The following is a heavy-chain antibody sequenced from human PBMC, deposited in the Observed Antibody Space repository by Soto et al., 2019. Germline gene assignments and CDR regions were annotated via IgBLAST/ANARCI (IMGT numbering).Heavy chain of an antibody. CDR2: VQGNGSGT. J-gene: IGHJ4*02. V-gene: IGHV3-74*01. CDR1: VFTFSDYW. CDR3: ALPYDGDPAGFDY. D-gene: IGHD2-21*02. Sequence: PGGSLRLSCEASVFTFSDYWIHWVRQAPGRGLVWVSRVQGNGSGTNYADSVEGRFTISRDNAKSTVYMQMNGLRSDDTALYYRALPYDGDPAGFDYWGQGTLGTVSA.